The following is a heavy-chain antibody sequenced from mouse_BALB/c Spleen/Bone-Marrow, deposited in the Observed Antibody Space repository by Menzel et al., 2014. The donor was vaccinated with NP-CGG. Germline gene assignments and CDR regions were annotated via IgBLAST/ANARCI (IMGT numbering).Heavy chain of an antibody. CDR1: GFTFSNYW. Sequence: EVKLQESGGGLVQPGGSMKLSCVASGFTFSNYWMNWVRPSPEKGLEWVAEIRLKSNNYATHYAESVKGRFTISRDDSKSSVYLQMNNLRAEDTGIYYCTRRGYGNDYWGQGTTLTVSS. CDR3: TRRGYGNDY. CDR2: IRLKSNNYAT. J-gene: IGHJ2*01. D-gene: IGHD2-10*02. V-gene: IGHV6-6*02.